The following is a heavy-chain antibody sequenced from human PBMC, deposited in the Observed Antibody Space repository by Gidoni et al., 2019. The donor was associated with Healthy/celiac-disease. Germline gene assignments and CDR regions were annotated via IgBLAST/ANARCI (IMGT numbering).Heavy chain of an antibody. J-gene: IGHJ6*02. V-gene: IGHV3-48*03. D-gene: IGHD1-26*01. CDR1: GFTFSSYE. Sequence: EVQLVESGGGLVQPGGSLRLSCAASGFTFSSYEMNWVRQAPGKGLEWVSYISSSGSTIYYADSVKGRFTISRDNAKNSLYLQMNSLRAEDTAVYYCAREGGSYWGDYGMDVWGQGTTVTVSS. CDR3: AREGGSYWGDYGMDV. CDR2: ISSSGSTI.